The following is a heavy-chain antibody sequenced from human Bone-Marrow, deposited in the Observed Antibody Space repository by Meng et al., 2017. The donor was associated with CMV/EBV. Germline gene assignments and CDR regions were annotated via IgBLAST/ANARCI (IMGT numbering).Heavy chain of an antibody. CDR2: ITHSGST. Sequence: VHLEEWGGGLLKPSKTLLRTFVVYGASFSGYWSWVWQPPGKGLEWIGEITHSGSTNYNVSLKSRVTISIDPSKNKFSLKLSSVTATDTAVYYCVPGFRSWSGSYLSWGQGTLVTVSS. CDR3: VPGFRSWSGSYLS. V-gene: IGHV4-34*01. D-gene: IGHD1-26*01. CDR1: GASFSGY. J-gene: IGHJ4*02.